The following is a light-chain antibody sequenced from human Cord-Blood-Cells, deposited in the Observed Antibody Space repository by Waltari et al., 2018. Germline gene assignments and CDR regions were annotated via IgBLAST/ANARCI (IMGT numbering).Light chain of an antibody. V-gene: IGLV2-14*01. CDR2: EVS. Sequence: QSALTQPASVSGSPGQSITISCTGTSSDVGGYNYVSWYQQHPGKAPKLMIYEVSKRPSGVSSRFAGSKSVNTASLTISGLQAEDEADYYCSAYTSSSTLVVFGGGTKLTVL. J-gene: IGLJ2*01. CDR1: SSDVGGYNY. CDR3: SAYTSSSTLVV.